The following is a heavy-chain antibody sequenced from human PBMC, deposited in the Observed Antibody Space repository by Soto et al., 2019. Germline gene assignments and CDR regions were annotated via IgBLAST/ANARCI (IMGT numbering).Heavy chain of an antibody. CDR1: GGSISSYY. V-gene: IGHV4-59*01. Sequence: SETLSLTCTVSGGSISSYYWSWIRQPPGKGLEWIGYIYYSGSTNYNPSLKSRVTISVDTSKNQFSLKLSSVTAADTAVYYCGRVDHDYGDNWFDPWGQGTLVTSPQ. D-gene: IGHD4-17*01. J-gene: IGHJ5*02. CDR2: IYYSGST. CDR3: GRVDHDYGDNWFDP.